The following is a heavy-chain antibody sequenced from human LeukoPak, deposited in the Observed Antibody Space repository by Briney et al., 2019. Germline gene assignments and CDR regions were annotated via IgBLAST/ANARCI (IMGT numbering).Heavy chain of an antibody. CDR2: IKQDGSEK. Sequence: GGSLRLSCAASGFTFSSYWMSWVRQAPGKGLEWVANIKQDGSEKYYVDSVKGRFTISRDNAKNSLYLQMNSLRAEDTAVYYCARSGGSWYFRFDYWGQGTLVTVSS. J-gene: IGHJ4*02. CDR3: ARSGGSWYFRFDY. V-gene: IGHV3-7*01. CDR1: GFTFSSYW. D-gene: IGHD6-13*01.